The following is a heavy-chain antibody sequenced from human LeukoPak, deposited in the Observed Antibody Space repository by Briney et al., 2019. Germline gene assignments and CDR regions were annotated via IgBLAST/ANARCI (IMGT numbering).Heavy chain of an antibody. CDR1: GFTFSSYA. V-gene: IGHV3-23*01. CDR3: AKVAMGYYGSGSLDY. J-gene: IGHJ4*02. CDR2: ISGSGGST. D-gene: IGHD3-10*01. Sequence: GGSLRLSCAASGFTFSSYAMSWVRQAPGKGLEWISAISGSGGSTYYADSVKGRFTISRDNSKNTLYLQMNSLRAKDTAVYYCAKVAMGYYGSGSLDYWGQGTLVTVSS.